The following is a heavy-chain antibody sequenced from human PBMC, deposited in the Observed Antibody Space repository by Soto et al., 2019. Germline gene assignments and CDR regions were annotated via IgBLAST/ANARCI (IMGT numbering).Heavy chain of an antibody. CDR3: TNPQLYYGMDV. CDR2: IRSKANSYAT. CDR1: GFTFSGSA. V-gene: IGHV3-73*02. J-gene: IGHJ6*02. D-gene: IGHD5-18*01. Sequence: EVQLVESGGGLVQPGGSLKLSCAASGFTFSGSAMHWVHQASGKGLEWVGRIRSKANSYATAYAASVKGRFTISRDDSKNTAYLQMNSLKTEDTAVYYCTNPQLYYGMDVWGQGTTVTVSS.